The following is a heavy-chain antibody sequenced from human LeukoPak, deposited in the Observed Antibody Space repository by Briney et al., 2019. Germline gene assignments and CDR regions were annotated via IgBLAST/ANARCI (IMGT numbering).Heavy chain of an antibody. CDR1: GFTFNTYW. D-gene: IGHD3/OR15-3a*01. J-gene: IGHJ4*02. CDR3: ARDSDWILFDY. CDR2: VHREGTTT. Sequence: PGGSLRLSCAASGFTFNTYWMHWVRHAPGKGLVWVARVHREGTTTAYADSVKGRFTISRDNAKNTLYLQMTNLRAEDTAVYYCARDSDWILFDYWGRGPLVTVSS. V-gene: IGHV3-74*03.